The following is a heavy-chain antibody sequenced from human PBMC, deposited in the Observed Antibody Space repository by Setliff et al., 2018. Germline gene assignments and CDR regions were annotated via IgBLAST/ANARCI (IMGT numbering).Heavy chain of an antibody. CDR3: ARDLPVVT. CDR2: ISGSGAST. CDR1: GVTFTSYA. D-gene: IGHD2-15*01. Sequence: GGSLRLSCAASGVTFTSYAMTWVRQAPGKGLEWVSSISGSGASTYYADSVKGRFTISRDNSKNTLYLQMNGLRVDDSAVYHCARDLPVVTWGQGTLVTVSS. V-gene: IGHV3-23*01. J-gene: IGHJ5*02.